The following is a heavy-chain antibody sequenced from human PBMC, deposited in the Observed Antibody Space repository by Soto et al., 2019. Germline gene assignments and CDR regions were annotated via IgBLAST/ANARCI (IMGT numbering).Heavy chain of an antibody. Sequence: ASVKVSCKASGYTFTSYGISWVRQAPGQGLEWMGWISAYNGNTNYAQKLQGRVTMTTDTSTSTAYMELRSLRSDDTAVYYCARDLGYYSLAGYYFDYWGQGTLVTVSS. J-gene: IGHJ4*02. CDR2: ISAYNGNT. CDR3: ARDLGYYSLAGYYFDY. D-gene: IGHD4-4*01. CDR1: GYTFTSYG. V-gene: IGHV1-18*01.